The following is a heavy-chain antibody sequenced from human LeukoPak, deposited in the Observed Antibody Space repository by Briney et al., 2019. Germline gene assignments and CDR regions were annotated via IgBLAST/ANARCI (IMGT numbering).Heavy chain of an antibody. CDR1: GGSISSYY. D-gene: IGHD3-9*01. J-gene: IGHJ5*02. CDR3: ARETDILTGYYKGDHLWFDP. Sequence: SETLSLTCTVSGGSISSYYWSWIRQPPGKGLEWIGYIYYSGSTNYNPSLKSRVTISVDTSKNQFSLKLSSVTAADTAVYYCARETDILTGYYKGDHLWFDPWGQGTLVTVSS. V-gene: IGHV4-59*01. CDR2: IYYSGST.